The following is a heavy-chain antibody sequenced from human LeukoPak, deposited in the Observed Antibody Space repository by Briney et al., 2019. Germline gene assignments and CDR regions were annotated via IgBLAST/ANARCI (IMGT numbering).Heavy chain of an antibody. V-gene: IGHV4-39*07. CDR2: IYYSGST. Sequence: PSETLSLTCTVSGGSISSSSYYWGWIRQPPGKGLEWIGSIYYSGSTYYNPSLKSRVTISVDTSKNQFSLKLSSVTAADTAVYYCARGKWSGYDFWSGSPAAFDIWGQGTMVTVSS. CDR3: ARGKWSGYDFWSGSPAAFDI. CDR1: GGSISSSSYY. D-gene: IGHD3-3*01. J-gene: IGHJ3*02.